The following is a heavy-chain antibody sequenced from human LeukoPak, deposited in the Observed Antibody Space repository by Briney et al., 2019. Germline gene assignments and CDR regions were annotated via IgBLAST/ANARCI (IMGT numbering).Heavy chain of an antibody. D-gene: IGHD2-21*02. CDR2: ISYDGSNK. V-gene: IGHV3-30-3*01. CDR3: ARDDGYCGGDCYSIFDY. Sequence: PGRSLRLSCAASGFTFSSYAMHWVRQAPGKGLEWVAVISYDGSNKYYADSVKGRFTISRDNSKNTLYLQMNSLRAEDTAVCYCARDDGYCGGDCYSIFDYWGQGTLVTVSS. J-gene: IGHJ4*02. CDR1: GFTFSSYA.